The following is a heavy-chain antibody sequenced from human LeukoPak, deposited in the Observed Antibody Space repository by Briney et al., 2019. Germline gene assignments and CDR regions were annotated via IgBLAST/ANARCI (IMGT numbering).Heavy chain of an antibody. J-gene: IGHJ3*02. CDR2: TYYRSKWYN. V-gene: IGHV6-1*01. D-gene: IGHD2/OR15-2a*01. CDR1: GDSVSSNSVA. CDR3: ARKLSGAFDI. Sequence: SQTLSLTCAICGDSVSSNSVAWNWIRQSPSRGLEWLGRTYYRSKWYNDYAVSVKSRVTINPDTSKNQFSLEVNSVTPEDTAVYYCARKLSGAFDIWGQGTMVTVSS.